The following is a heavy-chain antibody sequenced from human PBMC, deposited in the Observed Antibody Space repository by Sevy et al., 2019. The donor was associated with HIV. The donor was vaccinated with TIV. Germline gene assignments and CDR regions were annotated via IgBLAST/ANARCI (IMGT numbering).Heavy chain of an antibody. D-gene: IGHD1-7*01. Sequence: GGSLRLSCAASGFTFSTYWMTWVRQAPGQGLEWVANIKQDAGQKYYVDSVKGRFTISRDNAKNSLYLQMNSLRAEDTAVYFCARDDGNYYFHYWGQGTLVTVSS. V-gene: IGHV3-7*01. CDR1: GFTFSTYW. J-gene: IGHJ4*02. CDR3: ARDDGNYYFHY. CDR2: IKQDAGQK.